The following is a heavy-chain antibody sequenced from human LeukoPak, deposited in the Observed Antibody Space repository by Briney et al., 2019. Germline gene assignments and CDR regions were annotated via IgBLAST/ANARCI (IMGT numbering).Heavy chain of an antibody. CDR2: ISAYNGNT. Sequence: ASVTVSCKASGYTFTSYGISWVRQAPGQGLEGMGWISAYNGNTNYAQKLQGRVTMTTDTSTSTAYMELRSLRSDDTAVYYCASWYGAYCGGDCYPNYWGQGTLVTVSS. CDR3: ASWYGAYCGGDCYPNY. J-gene: IGHJ4*02. CDR1: GYTFTSYG. D-gene: IGHD2-21*02. V-gene: IGHV1-18*01.